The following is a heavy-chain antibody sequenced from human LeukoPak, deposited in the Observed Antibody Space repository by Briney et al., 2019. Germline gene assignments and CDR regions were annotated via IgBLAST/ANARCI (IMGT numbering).Heavy chain of an antibody. Sequence: PSETLSLTCTVSGGSISSGGYYWSWIRQHPGKGLEWIGYIYYSGSTYYNPSLKSRVTISVDTSKNQFSLKLSSVTAADTAVYYCASSGGNSARHFDYWGQGTLVTVSS. CDR1: GGSISSGGYY. CDR3: ASSGGNSARHFDY. J-gene: IGHJ4*02. CDR2: IYYSGST. V-gene: IGHV4-31*03. D-gene: IGHD4-23*01.